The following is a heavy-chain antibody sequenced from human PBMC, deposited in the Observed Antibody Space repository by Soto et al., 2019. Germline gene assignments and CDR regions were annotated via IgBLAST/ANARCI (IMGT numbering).Heavy chain of an antibody. Sequence: QVQLVQSGAEVKKPGSSVKVSCKASGGTFSSYAISWVRQAPGQGLEWMGGIIPIFGTANYAQKFQGRVTITADESTSKAYMELSSLRSEDTAVYYCARMMATIRRNPHAFDIWGQGTMVTVSS. V-gene: IGHV1-69*12. CDR1: GGTFSSYA. D-gene: IGHD5-12*01. J-gene: IGHJ3*02. CDR2: IIPIFGTA. CDR3: ARMMATIRRNPHAFDI.